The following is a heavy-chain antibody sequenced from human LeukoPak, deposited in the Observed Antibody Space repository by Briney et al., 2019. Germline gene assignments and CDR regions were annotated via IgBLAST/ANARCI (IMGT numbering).Heavy chain of an antibody. V-gene: IGHV4-30-2*01. Sequence: SETLSLTCTVSGGSISSGGYSWGWIRQPPGKGLEWIGYIYHSGSTYYNPSLKSRVTISVDRSKNQFSLKLSSVTAADTAVYYCARVALRGYCSGGSCSSGWFDPWGQGTLVTVSS. D-gene: IGHD2-15*01. CDR2: IYHSGST. CDR3: ARVALRGYCSGGSCSSGWFDP. CDR1: GGSISSGGYS. J-gene: IGHJ5*02.